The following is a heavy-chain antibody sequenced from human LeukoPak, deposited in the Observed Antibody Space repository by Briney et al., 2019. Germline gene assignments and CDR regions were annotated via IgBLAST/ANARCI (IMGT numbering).Heavy chain of an antibody. CDR1: GGSISSSNG. V-gene: IGHV4-4*02. CDR3: ARRSTGTGGWSFDY. D-gene: IGHD1-1*01. Sequence: SETLSLTCAVSGGSISSSNGWSWVRQPPGKGLEWIGEIYHSGSTNYNPSLKSRVTISVDTSKNQFSLKLSSVTAADTAVYYCARRSTGTGGWSFDYWGQGTLVTVSS. CDR2: IYHSGST. J-gene: IGHJ4*02.